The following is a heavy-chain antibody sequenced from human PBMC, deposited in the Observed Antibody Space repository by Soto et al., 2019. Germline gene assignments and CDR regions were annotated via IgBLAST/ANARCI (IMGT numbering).Heavy chain of an antibody. CDR3: ARGCSSASCYYY. V-gene: IGHV3-21*01. CDR2: VSFRGDI. J-gene: IGHJ4*02. CDR1: GFMFSSYT. Sequence: GGSLRLSCTASGFMFSSYTMNWVRQAPGKGLEWVSSVSFRGDIYYADSLEGRFTISRDDAKNSLYLQMNSLRAEDTAVYYCARGCSSASCYYYWGQGTLVTVS. D-gene: IGHD2-2*01.